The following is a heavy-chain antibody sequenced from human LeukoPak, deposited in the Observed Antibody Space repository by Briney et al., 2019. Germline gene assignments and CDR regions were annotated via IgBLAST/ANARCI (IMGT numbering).Heavy chain of an antibody. D-gene: IGHD3-3*01. CDR3: ARGYDDFWSGYYYVYWFDP. Sequence: PSETLSLTCTVSHYSISSGYYWGWIRQSPGKGLEWIGSMYHSGSTYYTPSLKSRVTISVDTSKNQFSLKLSSVTAADTAVYYCARGYDDFWSGYYYVYWFDPWGQGTLVTVSS. V-gene: IGHV4-38-2*02. CDR2: MYHSGST. CDR1: HYSISSGYY. J-gene: IGHJ5*02.